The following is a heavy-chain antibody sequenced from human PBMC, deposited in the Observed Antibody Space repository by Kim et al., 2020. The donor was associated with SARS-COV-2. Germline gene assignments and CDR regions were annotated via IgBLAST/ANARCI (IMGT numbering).Heavy chain of an antibody. CDR2: INHSGST. Sequence: SETLSLTCAVYGGSFSGYYWSWIRQPPGKGLEWIGEINHSGSTNYNPSLKSRVTISVDTSKNQFSLKLSSVTAADTAVYYCARGGGRPPYYYYGMDVWGQGTTVTVSS. CDR1: GGSFSGYY. J-gene: IGHJ6*02. D-gene: IGHD3-16*01. CDR3: ARGGGRPPYYYYGMDV. V-gene: IGHV4-34*01.